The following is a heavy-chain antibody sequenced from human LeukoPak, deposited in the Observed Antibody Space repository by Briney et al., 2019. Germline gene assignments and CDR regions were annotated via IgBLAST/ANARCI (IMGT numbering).Heavy chain of an antibody. V-gene: IGHV3-7*01. Sequence: PGGSLRLSCAASGFTFSSYWISWVRQAPGKGLEWVANIKSGGSEKYYVDSVKGRFTISRDNAKNSLYLQMNSLRAEDTAVYYCARVLRWLVFDWGQGTLVTVSS. D-gene: IGHD6-19*01. CDR2: IKSGGSEK. J-gene: IGHJ4*02. CDR1: GFTFSSYW. CDR3: ARVLRWLVFD.